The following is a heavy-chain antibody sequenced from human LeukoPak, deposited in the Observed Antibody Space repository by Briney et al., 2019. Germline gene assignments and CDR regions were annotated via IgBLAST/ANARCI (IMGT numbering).Heavy chain of an antibody. CDR1: EFTFNNYG. J-gene: IGHJ3*02. Sequence: GGSLRLSCAASEFTFNNYGMHWVRQAPGKGLEWVAIISWDGSNKYYADSVKGRFTISRDDSKNTLYLQMNSLRAEDTAVYYCARMSDAFVIWGQGTMVTVSS. CDR2: ISWDGSNK. V-gene: IGHV3-30*03. CDR3: ARMSDAFVI.